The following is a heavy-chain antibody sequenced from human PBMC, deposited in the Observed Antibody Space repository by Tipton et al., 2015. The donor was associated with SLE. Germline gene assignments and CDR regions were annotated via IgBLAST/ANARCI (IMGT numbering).Heavy chain of an antibody. D-gene: IGHD6-25*01. Sequence: TLSLTCTVSGGSISSHYWSWIRQPPGKGLEWIGYIYYSGSTNYNPSLKSRVTISVDTSKNQFSLKLSSVTAADTAVYYCASRDIAAGVDYWGQGTLVTVSS. CDR3: ASRDIAAGVDY. V-gene: IGHV4-59*11. CDR1: GGSISSHY. J-gene: IGHJ4*02. CDR2: IYYSGST.